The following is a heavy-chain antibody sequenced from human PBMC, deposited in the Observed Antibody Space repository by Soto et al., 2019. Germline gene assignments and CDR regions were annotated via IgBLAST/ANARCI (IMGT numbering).Heavy chain of an antibody. J-gene: IGHJ4*02. V-gene: IGHV1-18*01. CDR2: ISAYNGNT. CDR1: GYTFTSYG. CDR3: ARALSSGWLGPPQQRDY. D-gene: IGHD6-19*01. Sequence: QVQLVQSGAEVKKPGASVKVSCKASGYTFTSYGISWVRQAPGQGLEWMGWISAYNGNTNYAQKLQGRVTMTTDTSTSTAYMELRSLRSDATAVYYCARALSSGWLGPPQQRDYWGQGTLVTVSS.